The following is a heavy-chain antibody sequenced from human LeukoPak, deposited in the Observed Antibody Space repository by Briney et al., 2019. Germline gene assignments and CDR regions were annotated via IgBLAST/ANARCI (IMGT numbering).Heavy chain of an antibody. CDR1: GGSFSGYD. CDR3: AGKQLVTNEGKYYFDS. CDR2: ISHSGST. Sequence: PSETLSLTCAVYGGSFSGYDWSWIRQPPGKGLEWIGEISHSGSTNYNPALKRGLIILVGTTKKQFSLKLSSGTAADTAAVYCAGKQLVTNEGKYYFDSWGQGTLVTVSS. J-gene: IGHJ4*02. V-gene: IGHV4-34*01. D-gene: IGHD6-13*01.